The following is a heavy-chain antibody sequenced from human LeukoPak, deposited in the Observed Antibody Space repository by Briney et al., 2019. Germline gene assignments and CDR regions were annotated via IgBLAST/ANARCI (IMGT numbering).Heavy chain of an antibody. CDR1: GFDLHTHE. V-gene: IGHV3-48*03. CDR2: ITISGHTK. J-gene: IGHJ5*02. CDR3: ARGDPHADL. Sequence: PGGSLRLSCAASGFDLHTHEMNWVRQAPGKGLEWIADITISGHTKNYADSVMGRFTISRDSARTSLYLQMNSLRVEDTGVYFCARGDPHADLWGQGTLVTVSS.